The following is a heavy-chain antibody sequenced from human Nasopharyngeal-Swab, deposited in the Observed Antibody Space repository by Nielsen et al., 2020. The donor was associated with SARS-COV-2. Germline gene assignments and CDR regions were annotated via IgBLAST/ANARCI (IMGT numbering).Heavy chain of an antibody. CDR2: IYYSGSI. CDR3: AREALKELLWFGESSSYYGMDV. J-gene: IGHJ6*02. V-gene: IGHV4-31*02. D-gene: IGHD3-10*01. Sequence: PGKGLEWIGYIYYSGSIYYNPSLKSRVTISVDTSKNQFSLKLSSVTAADTAVYYCAREALKELLWFGESSSYYGMDVWGQGTTVTVSS.